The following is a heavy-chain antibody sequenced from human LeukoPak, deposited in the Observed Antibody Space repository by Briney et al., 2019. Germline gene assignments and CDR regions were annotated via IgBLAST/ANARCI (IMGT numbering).Heavy chain of an antibody. CDR2: MSTSGSI. Sequence: GGSLRLSCAASGFTFSDAWMSWVRQAPGKGLEWVSYMSTSGSISYADSVKGRFTISRDNAKNSLYLQMNSLRDEDTAVYYCARMIDYNYGYAFDYWGQGTLVTVSS. CDR1: GFTFSDAW. V-gene: IGHV3-69-1*01. D-gene: IGHD5-18*01. J-gene: IGHJ4*02. CDR3: ARMIDYNYGYAFDY.